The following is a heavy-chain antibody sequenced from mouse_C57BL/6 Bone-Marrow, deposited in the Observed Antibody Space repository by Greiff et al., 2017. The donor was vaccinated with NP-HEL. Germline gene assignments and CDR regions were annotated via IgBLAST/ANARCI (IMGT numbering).Heavy chain of an antibody. V-gene: IGHV1-26*01. CDR3: AGDGYFDV. Sequence: VQLQQSGPELVKPGASVKISCKASGYTFTDYYMNWVKQSHGKSLEWIGDINPNNGGTSYNQKFKGKATLTVDKSSSTAYMELRSLTSEDSAVDYCAGDGYFDVWGTGTTVTVSS. CDR1: GYTFTDYY. CDR2: INPNNGGT. D-gene: IGHD3-3*01. J-gene: IGHJ1*03.